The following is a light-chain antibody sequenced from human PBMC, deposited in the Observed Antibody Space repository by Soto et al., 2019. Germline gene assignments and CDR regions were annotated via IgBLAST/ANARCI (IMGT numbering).Light chain of an antibody. Sequence: DIQMTQSPATLSASVGDRVTITCRASQNIYTWLAWYQQKPGKAPNLLIYDASSLESGVPSRFSGSGSGTEFTLTISSLQPDDFATYYCQQYDSYPLTFGGGTKVDIK. CDR2: DAS. V-gene: IGKV1-5*01. J-gene: IGKJ4*01. CDR3: QQYDSYPLT. CDR1: QNIYTW.